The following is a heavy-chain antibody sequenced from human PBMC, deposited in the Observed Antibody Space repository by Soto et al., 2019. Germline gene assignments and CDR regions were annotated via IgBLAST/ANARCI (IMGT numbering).Heavy chain of an antibody. D-gene: IGHD3-3*01. V-gene: IGHV1-2*04. J-gene: IGHJ4*02. CDR2: INPNSGGT. Sequence: ASVKVSCKASGYTFTGYYMHWVRQAPGQGLEWMGWINPNSGGTNYAQKFQGWVTMTRDTSISTAYMELSRLRSDDTAVYYCARGIYTYYDFWSGYADVADFDYWGQGTLVTVSS. CDR1: GYTFTGYY. CDR3: ARGIYTYYDFWSGYADVADFDY.